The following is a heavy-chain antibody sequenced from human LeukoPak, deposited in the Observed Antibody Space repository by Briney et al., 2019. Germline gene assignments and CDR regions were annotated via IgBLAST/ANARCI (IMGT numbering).Heavy chain of an antibody. CDR1: GDSINTYY. J-gene: IGHJ4*02. Sequence: SETLSLTCTVSGDSINTYYWTWIRQPPGKGLEWIAYIYYGGNISYNPSLKSRVTISVATSKNQFFLRLSSVTAADTAVYYCARIGSGWYGGFDYWGQGTLVTVSS. CDR2: IYYGGNI. V-gene: IGHV4-59*01. D-gene: IGHD6-19*01. CDR3: ARIGSGWYGGFDY.